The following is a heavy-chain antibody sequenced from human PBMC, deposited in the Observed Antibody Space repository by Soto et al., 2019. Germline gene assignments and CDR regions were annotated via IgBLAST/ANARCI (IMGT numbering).Heavy chain of an antibody. CDR3: VTSDWAW. CDR1: GYTFTNYG. CDR2: IHAGNGDR. Sequence: ASVKVSCKASGYTFTNYGIHWERQAPGQGLEWLGWIHAGNGDRRYSPKFQGRATITRDTSASTAYMELRSLTSRDTAIFYCVTSDWAWWGQGTQVTVSS. D-gene: IGHD3-9*01. J-gene: IGHJ4*02. V-gene: IGHV1-3*01.